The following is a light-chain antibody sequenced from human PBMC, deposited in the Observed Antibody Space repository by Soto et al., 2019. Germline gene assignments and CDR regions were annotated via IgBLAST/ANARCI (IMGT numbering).Light chain of an antibody. CDR3: AAWYDSLNCWV. CDR1: SSNIGSNT. J-gene: IGLJ3*02. Sequence: QSVLTQPPSASGTPGQRVTISCSGSSSNIGSNTVNWYQQLPGTAPKLLIYSNNQRPSGVPDRFSGSKSGTSASLAISGLQSEDEADYYWAAWYDSLNCWVFGGGTKLTVL. CDR2: SNN. V-gene: IGLV1-44*01.